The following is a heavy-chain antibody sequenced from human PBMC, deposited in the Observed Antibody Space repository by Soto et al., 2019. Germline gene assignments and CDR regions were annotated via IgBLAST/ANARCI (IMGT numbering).Heavy chain of an antibody. J-gene: IGHJ4*02. CDR3: ASACNSAHCPYYFDC. Sequence: GGSLRLSCAASGFTFNSHWMSWVRQAPGKGMEWVANIKQDGSEKYYVDSVKGRFTISRDNAKNSLYLQMNTLKAEDTAVYYCASACNSAHCPYYFDCWGLGNLVTVSS. V-gene: IGHV3-7*01. D-gene: IGHD2-2*01. CDR1: GFTFNSHW. CDR2: IKQDGSEK.